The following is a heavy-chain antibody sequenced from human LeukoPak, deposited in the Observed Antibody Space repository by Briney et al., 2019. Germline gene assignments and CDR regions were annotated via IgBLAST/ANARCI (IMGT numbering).Heavy chain of an antibody. D-gene: IGHD5-24*01. Sequence: GGSLRLSCAASGFTFSDYSMNWVRQAPGKGLEWISYIGIDSGNTNYADSVKGRFTISGDKAKNSLYLQMNSPRVEDTAVYYCARDYKYAFDNWGQGTLVTVSS. J-gene: IGHJ4*02. V-gene: IGHV3-48*01. CDR3: ARDYKYAFDN. CDR2: IGIDSGNT. CDR1: GFTFSDYS.